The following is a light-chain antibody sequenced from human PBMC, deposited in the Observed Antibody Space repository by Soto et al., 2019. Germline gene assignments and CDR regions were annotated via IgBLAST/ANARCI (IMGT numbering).Light chain of an antibody. Sequence: DIQMSQSPATLSAPVGDRVTITCRASQSISSWLAWYQQKPGQAPKLLIYDASSRATGIPSRFSGSGSGTEFTLTITSLQSDDFATYYCQQYNSYPRTFGQGTKVDIK. CDR3: QQYNSYPRT. CDR2: DAS. V-gene: IGKV1-5*01. J-gene: IGKJ1*01. CDR1: QSISSW.